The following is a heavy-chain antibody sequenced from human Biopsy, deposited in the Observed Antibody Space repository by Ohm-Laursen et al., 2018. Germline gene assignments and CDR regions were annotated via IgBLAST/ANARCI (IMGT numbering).Heavy chain of an antibody. CDR3: TGDSGGLGDY. CDR2: IHGDERSA. V-gene: IGHV3-74*03. CDR1: GFTFSRSV. Sequence: SLRLSCAATGFTFSRSVMHWARQAPGKGLMWVSRIHGDERSATYAEPVKGRFTISRDNAKNTLHLQMNSLRAEDTAVYYCTGDSGGLGDYWGQGTLVTVSS. D-gene: IGHD2-8*02. J-gene: IGHJ4*02.